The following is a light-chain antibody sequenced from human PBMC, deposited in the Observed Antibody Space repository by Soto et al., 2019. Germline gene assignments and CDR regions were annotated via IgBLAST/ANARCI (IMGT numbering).Light chain of an antibody. Sequence: QLVLTQPPSVSRAPGQRVTISCTGSSSNIGAGYDVHWYQQLPGTAPKLLIYGNSNRPSGVPDRFSGSKSGTSASLAITGLQAEDEADYYCQSYDSSLSVVFGTGTKLTVL. V-gene: IGLV1-40*01. CDR3: QSYDSSLSVV. CDR2: GNS. J-gene: IGLJ1*01. CDR1: SSNIGAGYD.